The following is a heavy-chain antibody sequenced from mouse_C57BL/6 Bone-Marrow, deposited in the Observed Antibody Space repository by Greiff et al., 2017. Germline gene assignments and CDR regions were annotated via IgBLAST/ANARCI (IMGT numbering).Heavy chain of an antibody. CDR1: GYTFTNYW. D-gene: IGHD2-3*01. CDR3: ARLYAYCFDY. J-gene: IGHJ2*01. Sequence: QVQLQQPGTELVKPGASVKMSCKASGYTFTNYWIGWAKQRPGHGLEWIGDIYPGGGYTNYNKKFKGKATLTADKSSSTAYMQFSSLTSEDSAIYYCARLYAYCFDYWGQGTTLTVSS. V-gene: IGHV1-63*01. CDR2: IYPGGGYT.